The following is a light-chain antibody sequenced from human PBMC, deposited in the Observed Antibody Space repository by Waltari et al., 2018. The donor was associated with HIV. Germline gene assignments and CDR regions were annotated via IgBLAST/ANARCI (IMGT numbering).Light chain of an antibody. CDR3: QQYDNWLS. Sequence: EVVMPQSLATLSVSPGERATLSCRASQSVTSNLAWYQLKPGQAPRLLMYGASTRATGIPARFSGSGSGTEFTLTISSLQSEDFAVYVCQQYDNWLSFGGGTKVEIK. CDR1: QSVTSN. V-gene: IGKV3-15*01. CDR2: GAS. J-gene: IGKJ4*01.